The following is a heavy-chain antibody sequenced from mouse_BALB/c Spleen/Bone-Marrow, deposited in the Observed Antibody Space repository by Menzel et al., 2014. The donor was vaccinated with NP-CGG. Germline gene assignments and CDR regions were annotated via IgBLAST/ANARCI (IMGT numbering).Heavy chain of an antibody. D-gene: IGHD3-1*01. CDR1: GYTFSNYW. J-gene: IGHJ2*01. V-gene: IGHV1-5*01. CDR2: IHPGSSDT. Sequence: VQLQQPGTVLARPGAAVKMSCKASGYTFSNYWMHWIKQRPGQGLEWIGTIHPGSSDTTYNQKFKGKAKLTAVTSTSTAYMELSSLTNEDSAVYYCTTLARNNFDYWGQGTTLTVSS. CDR3: TTLARNNFDY.